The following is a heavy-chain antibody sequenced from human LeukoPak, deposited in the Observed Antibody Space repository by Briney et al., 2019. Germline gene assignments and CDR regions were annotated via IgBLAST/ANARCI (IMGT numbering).Heavy chain of an antibody. CDR2: ITSSSDYI. CDR3: ARESPGATRDY. CDR1: GFTFNIYS. V-gene: IGHV3-21*06. J-gene: IGHJ4*02. Sequence: GGSLRLSCAASGFTFNIYSMNWVRQTPGKGLEWVSSITSSSDYISYSDSVKGRFTISRDNGKNSLYLQMNGLRADDTAVYYCARESPGATRDYWGQGTLVTVSS. D-gene: IGHD1-26*01.